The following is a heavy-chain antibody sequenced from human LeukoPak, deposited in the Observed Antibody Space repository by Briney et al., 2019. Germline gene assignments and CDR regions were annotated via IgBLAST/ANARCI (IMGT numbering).Heavy chain of an antibody. V-gene: IGHV3-23*01. J-gene: IGHJ4*02. CDR3: AKGFSFWSGYYPSGGY. Sequence: GGSLRLSCAASGFTFSDYYMSWVRQAPGKGLEWVSAISGSGGSTYYADSVKGRFTISRDNSKNTLYLQMNSLRAEDTAVYYCAKGFSFWSGYYPSGGYWGQGTLVTVSS. CDR1: GFTFSDYY. D-gene: IGHD3-3*01. CDR2: ISGSGGST.